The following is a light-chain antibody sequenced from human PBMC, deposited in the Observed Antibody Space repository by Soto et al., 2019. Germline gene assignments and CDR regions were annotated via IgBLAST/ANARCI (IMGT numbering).Light chain of an antibody. CDR2: AAS. Sequence: DIQMTQSPSSLSASVGDRVTITCRASQSISSYLNWYQQKPGKAPKLLIYAASSLQSEVPSRFSGSGSGTEFTLTISSLLPEDFATYYCQQSYSTPLPFGQGTKVEI. CDR1: QSISSY. V-gene: IGKV1-39*01. J-gene: IGKJ1*01. CDR3: QQSYSTPLP.